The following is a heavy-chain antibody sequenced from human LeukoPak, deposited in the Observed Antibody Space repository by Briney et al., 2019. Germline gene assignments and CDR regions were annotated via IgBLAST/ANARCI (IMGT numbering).Heavy chain of an antibody. V-gene: IGHV1-8*01. J-gene: IGHJ5*02. D-gene: IGHD3-22*01. Sequence: ASAKVSCKASGYTFTSYDINWVRQATGQGLEWRGWMNPNSGNTGYAQKFQGRVTMTRNTSISTAYMELSSLRSEDTAVYYCARGDYYDSSGYPNWFDPWGQGTLVTVSS. CDR2: MNPNSGNT. CDR1: GYTFTSYD. CDR3: ARGDYYDSSGYPNWFDP.